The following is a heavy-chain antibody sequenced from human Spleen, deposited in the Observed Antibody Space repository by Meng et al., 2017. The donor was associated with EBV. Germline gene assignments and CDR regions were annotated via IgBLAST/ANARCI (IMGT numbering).Heavy chain of an antibody. CDR1: GDSISSNNW. J-gene: IGHJ5*02. CDR3: ARDRGAQYSGWFDP. CDR2: IYHSGST. D-gene: IGHD6-6*01. V-gene: IGHV4-4*02. Sequence: QVQLPEAGPGLVKPSETLSLTCAVSGDSISSNNWWSWVRQPPGKGLEWIGEIYHSGSTNYNPSLKSRVTISIDKSENQFSLKLTSVTAADTALYYCARDRGAQYSGWFDPWGPGTLVTVSS.